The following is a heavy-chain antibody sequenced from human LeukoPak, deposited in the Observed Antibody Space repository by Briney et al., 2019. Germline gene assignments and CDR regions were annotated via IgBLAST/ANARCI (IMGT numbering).Heavy chain of an antibody. CDR2: ISSSGSTI. V-gene: IGHV3-11*01. CDR3: ATSSTSCMYSSSVCYYYGMDV. CDR1: GFTFSDYY. J-gene: IGHJ6*02. Sequence: PGGSLRLSCGASGFTFSDYYMSWIRQAPGKGQEWVSYISSSGSTIYYADSVKGRFTISRDNAKNSLYLQMNSLRAEDTAVYYCATSSTSCMYSSSVCYYYGMDVWAKGPRSPSP. D-gene: IGHD2-2*01.